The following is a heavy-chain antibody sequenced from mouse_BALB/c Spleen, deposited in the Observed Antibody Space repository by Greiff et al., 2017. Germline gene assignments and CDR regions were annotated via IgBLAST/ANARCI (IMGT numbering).Heavy chain of an antibody. CDR1: GFTFSSYA. V-gene: IGHV5-6-5*01. CDR2: ISSGGST. D-gene: IGHD2-10*01. Sequence: EVMLVESGGGLVKPGGSLKLSCAASGFTFSSYAMSWVRQTPEKRLEWVASISSGGSTYYPDSVKGRFTISRDNARNILYLQMSSLRSEDTAMYYCARSSYGNYEAWFAYWGQGTLVTVSA. CDR3: ARSSYGNYEAWFAY. J-gene: IGHJ3*01.